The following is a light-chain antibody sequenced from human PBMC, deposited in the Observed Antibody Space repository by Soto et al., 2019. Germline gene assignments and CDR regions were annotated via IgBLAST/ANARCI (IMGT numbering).Light chain of an antibody. J-gene: IGKJ2*01. Sequence: EIVLTQSPGTLSLSPGERATLSCRASQSVSSPYLAWYQQKPGQAPRLLIYGASRRATGIPDRFSGSGSGTDFTLTISSLEPEDFAVYYCQQYDRSSYTFGQGTKLESK. CDR1: QSVSSPY. CDR3: QQYDRSSYT. CDR2: GAS. V-gene: IGKV3-20*01.